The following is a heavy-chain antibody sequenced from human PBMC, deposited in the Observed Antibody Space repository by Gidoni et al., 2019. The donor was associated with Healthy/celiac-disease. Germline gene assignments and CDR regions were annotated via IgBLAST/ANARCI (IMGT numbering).Heavy chain of an antibody. CDR3: AREILRDSSFDP. V-gene: IGHV3-30-3*01. Sequence: QVQLVESGGGVVQPGRSLRLSCAASGFTFSSYAMHWVRQAPGKGLEGVAVISYDGSNKYYADSVKGRFTISRDNSKNTLYLQMNSLRAEDTAVYYCAREILRDSSFDPWGQGTLVTVSS. J-gene: IGHJ5*02. CDR2: ISYDGSNK. D-gene: IGHD2-15*01. CDR1: GFTFSSYA.